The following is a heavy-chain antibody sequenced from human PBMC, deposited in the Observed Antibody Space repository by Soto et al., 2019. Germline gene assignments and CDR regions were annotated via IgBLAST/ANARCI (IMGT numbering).Heavy chain of an antibody. J-gene: IGHJ4*02. V-gene: IGHV3-23*01. CDR3: AKLHYDFWSGYYPFDY. CDR1: GFTFSSYA. CDR2: ISGSGGST. Sequence: GGSLRLSCAASGFTFSSYAMSWVRQAPGKGLEWVSAISGSGGSTYYADSVKGRFTISRDNSKNTLYLQMNSLRAEDTAVYYCAKLHYDFWSGYYPFDYWGQGTLVTVSS. D-gene: IGHD3-3*01.